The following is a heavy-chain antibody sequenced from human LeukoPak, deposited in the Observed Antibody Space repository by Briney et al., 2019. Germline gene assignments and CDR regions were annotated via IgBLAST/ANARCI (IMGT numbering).Heavy chain of an antibody. Sequence: SQTLSLTCTVSGGSVSSNRYYWTWIRQPAGKGLEWIEHIYSSGITHYNPSLKSRVTISVDTSKNQFSLKLSSVTAADTAVYYCARNSYSGSYFGYWGQGTLVTVSS. CDR2: IYSSGIT. CDR3: ARNSYSGSYFGY. J-gene: IGHJ4*02. CDR1: GGSVSSNRYY. V-gene: IGHV4-61*09. D-gene: IGHD1-26*01.